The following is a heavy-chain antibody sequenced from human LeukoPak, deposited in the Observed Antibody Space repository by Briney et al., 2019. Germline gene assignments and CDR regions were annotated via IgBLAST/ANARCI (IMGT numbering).Heavy chain of an antibody. V-gene: IGHV4-61*02. CDR1: GGSISSGSYY. Sequence: SETLSLTCTVSGGSISSGSYYWSWIRQPAGKGLEWIGRIYTSGSTNYNPSLKSRVTISVDTPKNQFSLKLSSVTAADTAVYYCAREGYDFWSGYPLDYWGQGTLVTVSS. CDR2: IYTSGST. CDR3: AREGYDFWSGYPLDY. J-gene: IGHJ4*02. D-gene: IGHD3-3*01.